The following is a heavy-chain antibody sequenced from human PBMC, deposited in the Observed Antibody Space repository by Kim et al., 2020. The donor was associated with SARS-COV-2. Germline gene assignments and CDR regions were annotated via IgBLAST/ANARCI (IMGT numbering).Heavy chain of an antibody. D-gene: IGHD6-13*01. CDR1: GGSISSSSYY. V-gene: IGHV4-39*01. Sequence: SETLSLTCTVSGGSISSSSYYWGWIRQPPGKGLEWIGSIYYSGSTYYNPSLKSRVTISVDTSKNQFSLKLSSVTAADTAVYYCARHGRSSSWYSPLASTYYFDYWGQGTLVTVSS. J-gene: IGHJ4*02. CDR2: IYYSGST. CDR3: ARHGRSSSWYSPLASTYYFDY.